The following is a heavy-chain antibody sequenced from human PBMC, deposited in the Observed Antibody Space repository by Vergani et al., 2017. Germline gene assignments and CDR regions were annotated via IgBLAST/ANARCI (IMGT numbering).Heavy chain of an antibody. CDR3: AKDIRNTFHAGEISI. V-gene: IGHV3-9*01. Sequence: EVQLVESGGGLVQPGRSLRLSCAASGFTFDDYAMHWVRQAPGKGLEWVSGISWNSGSIGYADSVKGRFTISRDNAKNSLYLQMNSLRAEDTALYYCAKDIRNTFHAGEISIWGQGTMVTVSS. CDR1: GFTFDDYA. CDR2: ISWNSGSI. D-gene: IGHD3-16*01. J-gene: IGHJ3*02.